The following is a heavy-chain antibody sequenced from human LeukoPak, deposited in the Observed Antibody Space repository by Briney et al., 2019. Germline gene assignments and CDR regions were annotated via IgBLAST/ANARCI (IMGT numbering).Heavy chain of an antibody. Sequence: PGGSLRLSCAASGFTFSSYSMNWVRQAPGKGLEWVSSISSSSSYIYYADSVKGRFTISRDNAKNSLYLQMYSLRAEDTAVYYCAGDLAPPAYYDFWSGFYYYYGMDVWGQGTTVTVSS. D-gene: IGHD3-3*01. CDR1: GFTFSSYS. CDR3: AGDLAPPAYYDFWSGFYYYYGMDV. CDR2: ISSSSSYI. J-gene: IGHJ6*02. V-gene: IGHV3-21*01.